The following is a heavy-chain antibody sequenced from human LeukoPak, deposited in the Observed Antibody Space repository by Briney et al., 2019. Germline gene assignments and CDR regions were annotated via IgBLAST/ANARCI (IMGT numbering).Heavy chain of an antibody. CDR3: ARGGYSYGSHAFDI. CDR2: INPNSGGT. D-gene: IGHD5-18*01. J-gene: IGHJ3*02. V-gene: IGHV1-2*06. CDR1: GGTFSSYA. Sequence: ASVKVSCKASGGTFSSYAISWVRQAPGQGLEWMGRINPNSGGTNYAQKFQGRVTMTRDTSISTAYMELSRLRSDDTAVYYCARGGYSYGSHAFDIWGQGTMVTVSS.